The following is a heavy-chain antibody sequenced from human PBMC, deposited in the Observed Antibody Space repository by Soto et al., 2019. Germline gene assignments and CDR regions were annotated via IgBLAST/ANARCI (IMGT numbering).Heavy chain of an antibody. J-gene: IGHJ3*02. Sequence: QVQLQESGPGLVKPSQTLSLTCTVSGGSISSGGYYWSWIRQHPGKGLEWIGYIYYSGSTYYNPSLQHRVTKSVDTSKNQFSLKLGSVTAADTAVYYCAREEVTMVRGGAFDIWGQGTMVTVSS. CDR2: IYYSGST. V-gene: IGHV4-31*03. CDR1: GGSISSGGYY. D-gene: IGHD3-10*01. CDR3: AREEVTMVRGGAFDI.